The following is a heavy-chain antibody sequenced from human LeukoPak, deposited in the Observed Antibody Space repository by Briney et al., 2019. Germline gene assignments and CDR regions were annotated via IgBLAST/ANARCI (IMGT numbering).Heavy chain of an antibody. D-gene: IGHD3-22*01. CDR1: GFTFSSYA. Sequence: GGSPRLSCAASGFTFSSYAMSWVRQAPGKGLEWVSAISGSGGTTFYADSVKGRFTISRDNSKNTLYLQMNSLRAEDTAVYYCARDKTSARYYDSSGYYYEGAFDIWGQGTMVTVSS. V-gene: IGHV3-23*01. CDR3: ARDKTSARYYDSSGYYYEGAFDI. J-gene: IGHJ3*02. CDR2: ISGSGGTT.